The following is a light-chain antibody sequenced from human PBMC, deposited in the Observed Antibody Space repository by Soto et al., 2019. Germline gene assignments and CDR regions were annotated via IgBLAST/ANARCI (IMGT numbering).Light chain of an antibody. CDR3: SSYISNSIVV. J-gene: IGLJ2*01. CDR1: SSDVGDYNY. CDR2: EVS. V-gene: IGLV2-14*01. Sequence: QSALTQPASVSGSPGQSITISCTGTSSDVGDYNYVSWYQQHPGKAPKLIIYEVSHRLSGVSNRFSGSKSGHTASLTISGLQDEDEADYYCSSYISNSIVVFGGATKLTVL.